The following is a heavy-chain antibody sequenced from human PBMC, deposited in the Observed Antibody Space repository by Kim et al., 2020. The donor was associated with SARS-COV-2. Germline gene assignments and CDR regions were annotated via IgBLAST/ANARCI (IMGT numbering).Heavy chain of an antibody. CDR1: GFTFSSYG. D-gene: IGHD2-21*02. J-gene: IGHJ3*02. CDR2: ISYDGSNK. Sequence: GGSLRLSCAASGFTFSSYGMHWVRQAPGKGLEWVAVISYDGSNKYYADSVKGRFTISRDNSKNTLYLQMNSLRAEDTAVYYCAKDRGRAYCVGDCSDAFDIWGQGTMVTVSS. V-gene: IGHV3-30*18. CDR3: AKDRGRAYCVGDCSDAFDI.